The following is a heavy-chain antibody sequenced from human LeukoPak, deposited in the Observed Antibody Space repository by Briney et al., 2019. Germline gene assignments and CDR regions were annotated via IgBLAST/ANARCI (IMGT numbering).Heavy chain of an antibody. CDR3: AKDTGNTPSRSSWYQNDPFDY. CDR1: GFTFDDYS. V-gene: IGHV3-9*01. D-gene: IGHD6-13*01. CDR2: INRNSGSI. J-gene: IGHJ4*02. Sequence: PGGSLRLSCAASGFTFDDYSMHWVRQAPGKGLEWVSGINRNSGSIGYADSETGRFTISRDNAKNSLYLQMNSLRAEDTALYYCAKDTGNTPSRSSWYQNDPFDYWGQGTLVTVSS.